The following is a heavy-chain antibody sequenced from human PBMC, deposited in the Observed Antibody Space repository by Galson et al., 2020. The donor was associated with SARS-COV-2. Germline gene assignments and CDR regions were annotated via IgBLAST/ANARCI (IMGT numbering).Heavy chain of an antibody. V-gene: IGHV3-7*03. Sequence: WVANIKRDGSETHYVDSVKGRFTVSRDNARNSLYLQMNTLRVEDTALYYCARDPYTTSSYGAFDIWGQGTMVTVSS. J-gene: IGHJ3*02. D-gene: IGHD3-10*01. CDR2: IKRDGSET. CDR3: ARDPYTTSSYGAFDI.